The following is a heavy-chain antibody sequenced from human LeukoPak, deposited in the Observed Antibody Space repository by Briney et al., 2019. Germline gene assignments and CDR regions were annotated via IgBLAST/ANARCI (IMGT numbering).Heavy chain of an antibody. V-gene: IGHV4-34*01. CDR1: GGSFSGYY. Sequence: SETLSLTCAVYGGSFSGYYWSWIRQPPGKGLEWIGEINHSGSINYNPSLKSRVTISIDMSKNQFSLKLSSVTAADAAVYYCSRHFDLWGRGTLVTVSS. CDR3: SRHFDL. J-gene: IGHJ2*01. CDR2: INHSGSI.